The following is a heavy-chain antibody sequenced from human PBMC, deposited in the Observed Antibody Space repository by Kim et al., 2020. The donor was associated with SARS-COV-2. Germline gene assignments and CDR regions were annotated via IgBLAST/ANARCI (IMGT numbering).Heavy chain of an antibody. CDR3: ARDCGFSSRRSYYAMDV. J-gene: IGHJ6*02. V-gene: IGHV4-39*07. D-gene: IGHD2-2*01. CDR1: GASISSSSYY. Sequence: SETLSLTCNVSGASISSSSYYWGWIRQPPGKGLEWIGSIYYSGSTYYNPSLKSRFTISVDTSKNLFSLELTSVTAADTAVYYCARDCGFSSRRSYYAMDVWGQGTTVTVSS. CDR2: IYYSGST.